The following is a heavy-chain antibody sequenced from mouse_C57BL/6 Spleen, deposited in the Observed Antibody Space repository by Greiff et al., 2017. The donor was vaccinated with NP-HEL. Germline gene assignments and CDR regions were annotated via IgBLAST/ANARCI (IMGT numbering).Heavy chain of an antibody. CDR2: IYPGNSDT. D-gene: IGHD2-2*01. Sequence: EVQLQQSGTVLARPGASVKMSCKTSGYTFTSYWMHWVKQRPGQGLEWIGAIYPGNSDTSYNQKFKGKAKLTAVTSASTAYMELSSLTNEDSAVYYCTNEFYYGYDYFDYWGQGTTLTVSS. CDR1: GYTFTSYW. V-gene: IGHV1-5*01. J-gene: IGHJ2*01. CDR3: TNEFYYGYDYFDY.